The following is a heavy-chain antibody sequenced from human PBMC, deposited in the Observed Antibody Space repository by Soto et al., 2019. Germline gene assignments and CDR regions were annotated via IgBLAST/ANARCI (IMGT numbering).Heavy chain of an antibody. J-gene: IGHJ4*02. V-gene: IGHV3-33*01. D-gene: IGHD1-26*01. CDR3: ARDDLPSVGNLDY. CDR2: IWYDGSNK. CDR1: GFTFSSYG. Sequence: GGSLRLSCAASGFTFSSYGMHWVRQAPGKGLEWVAVIWYDGSNKYYADSVKGRFTISRDNSKNMLYLQMNSLRAEDTAVYYCARDDLPSVGNLDYWGQGTLVTVSS.